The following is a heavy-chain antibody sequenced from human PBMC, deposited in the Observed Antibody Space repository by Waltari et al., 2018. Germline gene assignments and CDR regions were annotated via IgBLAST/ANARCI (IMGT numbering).Heavy chain of an antibody. CDR3: ARDRGRGLYLDT. D-gene: IGHD2-15*01. CDR2: VRGDGRS. CDR1: GDSMSSTDC. Sequence: QLQLQESGPGLVKPSGTLSLTCDVSGDSMSSTDCWSWVRQSPQKGLEWLGQVRGDGRSNYNPSFASRVTVSLDTSNNQFSLRMTSATAADTAMYYCARDRGRGLYLDTWCPGTLVTVSP. J-gene: IGHJ5*02. V-gene: IGHV4-4*02.